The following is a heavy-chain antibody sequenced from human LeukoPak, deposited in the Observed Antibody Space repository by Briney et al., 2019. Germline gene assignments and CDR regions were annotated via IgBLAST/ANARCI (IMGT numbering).Heavy chain of an antibody. J-gene: IGHJ6*02. CDR1: GGSISSGGYY. CDR3: ARDVLSRQKRGSGSYYFYYGMDV. D-gene: IGHD3-10*01. Sequence: PSQTLSLTCTVSGGSISSGGYYWSWIRQHPGKGLEWIGYIYYSGSTYYNPSLKSRVTISVDTSKNQYSLKLSSVTAADTAVYYCARDVLSRQKRGSGSYYFYYGMDVWGQGTTVTVSS. V-gene: IGHV4-31*03. CDR2: IYYSGST.